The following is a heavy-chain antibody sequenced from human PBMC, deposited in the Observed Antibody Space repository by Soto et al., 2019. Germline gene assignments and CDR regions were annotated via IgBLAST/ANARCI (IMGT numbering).Heavy chain of an antibody. CDR1: GYTFTSYA. Sequence: ASVKVSCKASGYTFTSYAMHWVRQAPGQRLEWMGWINAGNGNTKYSQKFQGRVTITRDTSASTAYMELSSLRSEDTAVYSCATDRIVVVVAGYNWFDTWGQGTLVTVSS. CDR2: INAGNGNT. D-gene: IGHD2-15*01. V-gene: IGHV1-3*01. CDR3: ATDRIVVVVAGYNWFDT. J-gene: IGHJ5*02.